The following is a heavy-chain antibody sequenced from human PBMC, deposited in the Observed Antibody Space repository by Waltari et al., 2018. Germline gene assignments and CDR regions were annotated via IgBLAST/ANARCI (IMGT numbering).Heavy chain of an antibody. D-gene: IGHD4-4*01. CDR3: AGGAYSYSYLDY. CDR2: IYSGGSR. Sequence: EVQLVESGGGLIQPGGSLRLSCAASGFTVSSNYISWVRQAPGKGLEWLSVIYSGGSRYYADSVRGRFTISRDNSKNTLYLQMNSLRAEDTAVYFCAGGAYSYSYLDYWGQGTLVTVSS. V-gene: IGHV3-53*01. CDR1: GFTVSSNY. J-gene: IGHJ4*02.